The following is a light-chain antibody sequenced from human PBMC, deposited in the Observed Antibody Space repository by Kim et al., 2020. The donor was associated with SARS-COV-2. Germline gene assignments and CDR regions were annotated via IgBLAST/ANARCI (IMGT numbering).Light chain of an antibody. CDR2: GKN. J-gene: IGLJ3*02. Sequence: SSELTQDPAVSVAFGQTVRITCQGDSLRSYYANWYQQKPGQAPLLVIYGKNNRPSGNPDRFSCSSSGNTASLTITGAQAGDEADYYCNARDISGNHWVFGGGTKLTVL. CDR3: NARDISGNHWV. V-gene: IGLV3-19*01. CDR1: SLRSYY.